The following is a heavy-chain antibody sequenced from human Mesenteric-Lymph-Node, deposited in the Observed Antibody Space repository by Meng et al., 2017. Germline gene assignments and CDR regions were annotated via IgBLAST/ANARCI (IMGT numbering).Heavy chain of an antibody. J-gene: IGHJ6*02. CDR3: ARVRAGTYSSSTGDYYYGMDV. V-gene: IGHV1-69*13. D-gene: IGHD6-6*01. CDR1: GGTFSSYA. Sequence: SVKVSCKASGGTFSSYAISWVRQAPGQGLEWMGGIIPIFGTANYAQKFQGRVTITADESTSTAYMELSSLRSEDTAVYYCARVRAGTYSSSTGDYYYGMDVWGQGTTVTVSS. CDR2: IIPIFGTA.